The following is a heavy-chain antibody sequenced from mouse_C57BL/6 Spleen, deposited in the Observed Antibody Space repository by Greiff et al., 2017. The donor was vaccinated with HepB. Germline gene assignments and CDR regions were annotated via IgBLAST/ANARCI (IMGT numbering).Heavy chain of an antibody. Sequence: EVKLQVSGPGLVKPSQSLSLTCSVTGYSITSGYYWNWIRQFPGNKLEWMGYISYDGSNNYNPSLKNRISITRDTSKNQFFLKLNSVTTEDTATYYCARGYYFDYWGQGTTLTVSS. J-gene: IGHJ2*01. CDR2: ISYDGSN. CDR1: GYSITSGYY. V-gene: IGHV3-6*01. CDR3: ARGYYFDY.